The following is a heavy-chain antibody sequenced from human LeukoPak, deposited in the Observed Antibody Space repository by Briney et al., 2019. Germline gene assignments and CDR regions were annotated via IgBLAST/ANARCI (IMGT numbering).Heavy chain of an antibody. J-gene: IGHJ4*02. D-gene: IGHD5-18*01. CDR1: GGSFSGYY. CDR3: ARAGSYGYDY. Sequence: SETLSLTCAVYGGSFSGYYWSWIRQPPGKGLEWIGEINHSGSTNYNPSLKSRVNISVDTSKNQFSLKLSSVTAADTAVYYCARAGSYGYDYWGQGTLVTVSS. CDR2: INHSGST. V-gene: IGHV4-34*01.